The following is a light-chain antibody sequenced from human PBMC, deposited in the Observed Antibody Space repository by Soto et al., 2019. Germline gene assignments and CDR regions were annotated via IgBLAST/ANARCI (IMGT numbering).Light chain of an antibody. CDR2: GAS. J-gene: IGKJ4*01. Sequence: EIELTQSPGTLSLSPGERATLSCRASQSVSSSYLAWYQQKPGQAPRLLIYGASSRATGIPDRFSGSGSGTDFTLTISRLEPEDLAVYYCQQYGSSPLTFGGGTKVDI. CDR1: QSVSSSY. CDR3: QQYGSSPLT. V-gene: IGKV3-20*01.